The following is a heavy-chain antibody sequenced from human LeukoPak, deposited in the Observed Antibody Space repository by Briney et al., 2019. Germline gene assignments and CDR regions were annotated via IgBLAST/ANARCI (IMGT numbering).Heavy chain of an antibody. CDR3: ARGLGYYQREYFDY. Sequence: PSETLSLTCTVSGGSISSYYWSWIRQPPGKGLEWMGYIYYSGSTNYNPSLKSRVTISLDTSKNRFSLKLSSVTAADTAVYYCARGLGYYQREYFDYWGQGTLVTVSS. D-gene: IGHD2-8*01. CDR2: IYYSGST. J-gene: IGHJ4*02. V-gene: IGHV4-59*01. CDR1: GGSISSYY.